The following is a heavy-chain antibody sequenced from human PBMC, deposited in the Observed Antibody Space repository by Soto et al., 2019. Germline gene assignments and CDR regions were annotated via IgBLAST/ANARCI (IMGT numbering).Heavy chain of an antibody. V-gene: IGHV3-23*01. CDR1: GFTFSSYA. CDR3: ARRGSGRCYDY. D-gene: IGHD1-26*01. CDR2: ISGSGDST. J-gene: IGHJ4*02. Sequence: EVQLLESGGGLVQPGGSLRLSCAASGFTFSSYAMRWDRQAPGKGLEWVSAISGSGDSTYYADSVKSRFTISRHNSKNTLYLQINSLRGGDTAVYHCARRGSGRCYDYWGQGTLVTVSS.